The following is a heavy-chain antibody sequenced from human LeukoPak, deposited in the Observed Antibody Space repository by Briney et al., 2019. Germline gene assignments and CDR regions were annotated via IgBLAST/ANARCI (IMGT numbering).Heavy chain of an antibody. V-gene: IGHV3-23*01. D-gene: IGHD4-23*01. Sequence: PGGSLRLPCAASGFTFSSYAMSWVRQAPGKGLECISGFSGSGGSTYYADSVKGRFTISRDNSKNTLYLQMNSLRAEDTAVYYCAKDLGLRWYNWFDPWGQGTLVTVSS. J-gene: IGHJ5*02. CDR1: GFTFSSYA. CDR3: AKDLGLRWYNWFDP. CDR2: FSGSGGST.